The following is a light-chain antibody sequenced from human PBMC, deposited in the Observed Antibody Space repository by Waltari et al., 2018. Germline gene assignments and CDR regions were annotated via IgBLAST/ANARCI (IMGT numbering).Light chain of an antibody. CDR3: QQHGTLPAT. Sequence: EIVLTQSPGTASLSPGERATLSCRASQPVGSSSLAWYQQKPGQAPRLVIYRASRRATGFPDRFSGSGSGTEFSLTISRLEPEDFAVYYCQQHGTLPATFGQGTKVEIK. J-gene: IGKJ1*01. V-gene: IGKV3-20*01. CDR1: QPVGSSS. CDR2: RAS.